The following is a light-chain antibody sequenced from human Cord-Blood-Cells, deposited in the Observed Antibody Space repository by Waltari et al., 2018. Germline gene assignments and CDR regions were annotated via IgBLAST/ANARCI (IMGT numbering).Light chain of an antibody. CDR1: SSDVGGYNY. Sequence: QSALTQPASVSGSPGQSITISCTGTSSDVGGYNYVSWYQQHPGKAPKLMIYDVSNRPSGVSNRFSGSKSGNTVSLTISGLQAEDEADYYCSSYTSSSTLVLFGGGTKLTVL. CDR3: SSYTSSSTLVL. J-gene: IGLJ2*01. V-gene: IGLV2-14*01. CDR2: DVS.